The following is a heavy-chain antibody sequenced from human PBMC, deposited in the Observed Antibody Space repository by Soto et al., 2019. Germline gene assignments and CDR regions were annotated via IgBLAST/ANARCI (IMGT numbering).Heavy chain of an antibody. J-gene: IGHJ6*02. Sequence: EVQLVESGGGLVQPGRSLRLSCAASGFTFDDYAMHWVRQAPGKGLEWVSGISWNSGSIGYADSVKGRFTISRDNAKNSLYLQMNSLRAEDTALYYCAKDIANGKSPVGYYYYYGMDVWCQGTTVTVSS. CDR2: ISWNSGSI. D-gene: IGHD1-1*01. V-gene: IGHV3-9*01. CDR3: AKDIANGKSPVGYYYYYGMDV. CDR1: GFTFDDYA.